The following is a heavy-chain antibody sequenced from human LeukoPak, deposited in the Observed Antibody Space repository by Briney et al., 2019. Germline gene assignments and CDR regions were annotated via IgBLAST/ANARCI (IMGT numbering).Heavy chain of an antibody. D-gene: IGHD3-22*01. CDR3: AKGPMIGAY. CDR1: GFTFSSCV. Sequence: GGSLRLSCAASGFTFSSCVMHWVRQAPGKGLEWVADIAYDASKKYYADYVKGGFTISRDNARNTLYLQMNSLRADDTAVYYCAKGPMIGAYWGQGTLVTVSS. CDR2: IAYDASKK. J-gene: IGHJ4*02. V-gene: IGHV3-30*04.